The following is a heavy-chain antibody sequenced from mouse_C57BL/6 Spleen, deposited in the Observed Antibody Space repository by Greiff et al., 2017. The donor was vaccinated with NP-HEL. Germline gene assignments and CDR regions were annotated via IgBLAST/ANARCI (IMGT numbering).Heavy chain of an antibody. J-gene: IGHJ3*01. CDR2: INPNNGGT. Sequence: EVQLQQSGPELVKPGASVKMSCKASGYTFTDYNMHWVKQSHGKSLEWIGYINPNNGGTSYNQKFKGKATLTVNKSSSTAYMELRSLTSEDSAVYYCARSSNWDELAWFAYWGQGTLVTVSA. V-gene: IGHV1-22*01. CDR1: GYTFTDYN. D-gene: IGHD4-1*01. CDR3: ARSSNWDELAWFAY.